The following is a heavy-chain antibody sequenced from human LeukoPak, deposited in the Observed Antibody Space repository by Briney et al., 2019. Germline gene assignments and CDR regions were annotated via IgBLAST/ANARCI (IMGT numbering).Heavy chain of an antibody. D-gene: IGHD2-8*01. CDR2: FSGSGDST. J-gene: IGHJ4*02. CDR3: AKDESSGNGPRGYFDY. Sequence: GGSLRLSCAAASGFPFISYAMVWVRQAPEKGLEWVSAFSGSGDSTYYADPVKGRFTISRDDSKNALYMQMNSLRAEDTAVYYCAKDESSGNGPRGYFDYWGQGTLVTVSS. CDR1: GFPFISYA. V-gene: IGHV3-23*01.